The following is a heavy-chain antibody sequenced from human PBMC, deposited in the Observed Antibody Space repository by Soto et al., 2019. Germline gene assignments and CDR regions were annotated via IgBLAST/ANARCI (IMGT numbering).Heavy chain of an antibody. CDR1: GYTFTGYY. Sequence: ASVKVSCKASGYTFTGYYMHWVRQAPGQGLEWMGWINPNSGGTNYAQKFQGWVTMTRDTSISTAYMELSRLRSDDTAVYYCARNTPTDYGSGSPGNYYYYYGMDVWGQGTTVTVSS. V-gene: IGHV1-2*04. CDR2: INPNSGGT. CDR3: ARNTPTDYGSGSPGNYYYYYGMDV. D-gene: IGHD3-10*01. J-gene: IGHJ6*02.